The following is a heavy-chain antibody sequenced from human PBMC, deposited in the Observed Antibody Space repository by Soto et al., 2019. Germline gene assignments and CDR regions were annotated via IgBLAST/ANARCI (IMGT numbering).Heavy chain of an antibody. Sequence: ASVKVSCKASGYTFTSYGISWVRQAPGQGLEWMGWISAYNGNTNYAQKLQGRVTMTTDTSTSTAYMELRSLRSDDTAVYYCARVNITIFGVVIDYGMDVWGQGTTATVSS. J-gene: IGHJ6*02. V-gene: IGHV1-18*01. CDR2: ISAYNGNT. D-gene: IGHD3-3*01. CDR1: GYTFTSYG. CDR3: ARVNITIFGVVIDYGMDV.